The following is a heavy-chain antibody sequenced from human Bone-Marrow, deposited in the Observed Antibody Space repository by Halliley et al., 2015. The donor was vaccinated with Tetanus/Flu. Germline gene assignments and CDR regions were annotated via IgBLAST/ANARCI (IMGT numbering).Heavy chain of an antibody. Sequence: SLRLSCAASGFDFTIYGMHWVRQAPGKGLEWVALISNTGDIKYYADPVKGRFTISRDNSKNTLFLQMNSLRGEDTGVYYCAKDFSDDDGDYYFDYWGQGTLVTVSS. CDR2: ISNTGDIK. CDR3: AKDFSDDDGDYYFDY. D-gene: IGHD4-17*01. CDR1: GFDFTIYG. J-gene: IGHJ4*02. V-gene: IGHV3-30*18.